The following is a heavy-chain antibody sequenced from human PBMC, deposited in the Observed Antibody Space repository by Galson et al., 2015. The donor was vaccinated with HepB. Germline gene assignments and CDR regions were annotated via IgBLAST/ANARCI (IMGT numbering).Heavy chain of an antibody. V-gene: IGHV3-73*01. CDR2: IRSKANSYAT. CDR3: TRRALGGEAYYYMDV. Sequence: SLRLSCAASGFTFSGSAMHWVRQASGKGLEWVGRIRSKANSYATAYAASVKGRFTISRDDSKNTAYLQMNSLKTEDTAVYYCTRRALGGEAYYYMDVWGKGTTVTVSS. CDR1: GFTFSGSA. J-gene: IGHJ6*03. D-gene: IGHD2-15*01.